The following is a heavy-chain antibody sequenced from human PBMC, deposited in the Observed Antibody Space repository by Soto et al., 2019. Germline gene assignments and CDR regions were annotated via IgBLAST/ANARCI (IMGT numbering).Heavy chain of an antibody. Sequence: HVQLQESGPGLVKPSETLYLTCTVSGGSISTYYWSWIRQPPGKGLEWIGYIYYDGSTSYNPSLRSRVTISVDTSKKQFSLILSSVTSADTAVYYCARDQLSRGLYVWFDPWGQGTLVTVSS. CDR2: IYYDGST. J-gene: IGHJ5*02. V-gene: IGHV4-59*01. CDR1: GGSISTYY. CDR3: ARDQLSRGLYVWFDP. D-gene: IGHD6-19*01.